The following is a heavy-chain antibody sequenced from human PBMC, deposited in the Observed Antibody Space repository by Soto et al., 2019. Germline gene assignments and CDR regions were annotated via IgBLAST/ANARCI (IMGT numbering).Heavy chain of an antibody. CDR3: ARVIAAAGPWFQH. CDR1: GYTFTSYY. D-gene: IGHD6-13*01. Sequence: ASVKVSCKASGYTFTSYYMHWVRQAPGQGLEWMGIINPSGGSTSYAQKSQGRVTMTRDTSTSTVYMELSSLRSEDTAVYYCARVIAAAGPWFQHWGQGTLVTVSS. V-gene: IGHV1-46*01. CDR2: INPSGGST. J-gene: IGHJ1*01.